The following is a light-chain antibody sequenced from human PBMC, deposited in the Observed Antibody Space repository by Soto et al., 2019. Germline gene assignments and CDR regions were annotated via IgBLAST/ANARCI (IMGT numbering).Light chain of an antibody. Sequence: DMQMTQSQPSLSSSVGARVTITCRASQSITNYLNWYQHKTGQAPNLLIYAASTLQAGVPSRFRGSGSGTDFTLTISSLQPEDFATYFCQQSNSSPPTFGGGTKVDIK. CDR3: QQSNSSPPT. V-gene: IGKV1-39*01. J-gene: IGKJ4*01. CDR2: AAS. CDR1: QSITNY.